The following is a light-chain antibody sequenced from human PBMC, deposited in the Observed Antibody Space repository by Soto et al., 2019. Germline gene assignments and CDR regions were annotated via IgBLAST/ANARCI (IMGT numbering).Light chain of an antibody. Sequence: EIVLTQSPGTLSLSPGERATLSCRASQSVSSNLLAWYQQKPGQAPRLLIYGASNRATGIPDRFSGSGSGTDFTLTISRLEPEDFAVYHCQQYANSPPTTFGQGTKLEIK. J-gene: IGKJ2*01. CDR2: GAS. CDR1: QSVSSNL. V-gene: IGKV3-20*01. CDR3: QQYANSPPTT.